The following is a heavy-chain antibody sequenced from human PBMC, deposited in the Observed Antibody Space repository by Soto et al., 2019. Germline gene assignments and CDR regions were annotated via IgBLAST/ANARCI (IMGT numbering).Heavy chain of an antibody. CDR1: GFSVRTNY. Sequence: GGSLRLSCAASGFSVRTNYMSWVRQAPGKGLEWVSVFETGGSIYYADSVKGRFIISRDYAKNTMYLQMNSLRVEDTAVYYCARAGVTPDFFDYWGQGTLVTVYS. D-gene: IGHD2-21*02. V-gene: IGHV3-53*01. CDR3: ARAGVTPDFFDY. J-gene: IGHJ4*02. CDR2: FETGGSI.